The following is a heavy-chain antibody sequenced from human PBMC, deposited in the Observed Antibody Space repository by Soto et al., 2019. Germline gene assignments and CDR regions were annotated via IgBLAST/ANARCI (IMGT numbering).Heavy chain of an antibody. V-gene: IGHV4-31*03. CDR2: IYSTGGT. CDR3: ARDYDSSYFFSFGY. D-gene: IGHD3-22*01. CDR1: GGSISSGNYY. J-gene: IGHJ4*02. Sequence: SETLSLTCTVSGGSISSGNYYWSWVRQHPGKGLEWIGYIYSTGGTYYNPSLKSRLTVSVDTSKNQFSLKLSSVTAADTAVYYCARDYDSSYFFSFGYWGQGTLVTVSS.